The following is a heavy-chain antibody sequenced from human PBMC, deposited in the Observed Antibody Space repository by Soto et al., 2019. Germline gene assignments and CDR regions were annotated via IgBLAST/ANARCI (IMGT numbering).Heavy chain of an antibody. CDR1: GFTLSMYS. V-gene: IGHV3-7*03. D-gene: IGHD2-21*02. J-gene: IGHJ6*02. CDR3: ARDQLILPAHDFFYGSDV. Sequence: EVQLVQSGGGLAHPGGSLRLSCEASGFTLSMYSMSWVRQAPGKGLEWVAKIPQEGSDGHYVDSVKGRFTISRDNAKNSVYLQMNSLRADDTAVYYCARDQLILPAHDFFYGSDVWGQGAKVTVSS. CDR2: IPQEGSDG.